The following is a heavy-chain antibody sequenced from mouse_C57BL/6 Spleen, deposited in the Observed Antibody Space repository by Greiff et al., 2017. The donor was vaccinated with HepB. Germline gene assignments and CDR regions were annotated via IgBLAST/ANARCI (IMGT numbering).Heavy chain of an antibody. CDR3: ARYYGSSPYYFDY. Sequence: VQLQQPGAELVRPGTSVKLSCKASGYTFTSYWMHWVKQRPGQGLEWIGVIDPSDSYSNYNQKVKGKATLTVDTSSSTAYMQRSSLTSEDSAVYYCARYYGSSPYYFDYWGQGTTLTVSS. D-gene: IGHD1-1*01. CDR2: IDPSDSYS. CDR1: GYTFTSYW. J-gene: IGHJ2*01. V-gene: IGHV1-59*01.